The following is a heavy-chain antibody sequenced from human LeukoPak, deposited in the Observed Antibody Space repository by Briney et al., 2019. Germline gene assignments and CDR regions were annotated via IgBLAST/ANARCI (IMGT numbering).Heavy chain of an antibody. Sequence: GGSLRLSCAATGFTFSSYSMNWVRQAPGKGLEWVSYISSSSSTIYYADSVKGRFTIFRDNAKNSLYLQMNSLRAEDTAVYYCASEGIAAAGTVDYWGRGTLVTVSS. J-gene: IGHJ4*02. CDR3: ASEGIAAAGTVDY. D-gene: IGHD6-13*01. CDR2: ISSSSSTI. CDR1: GFTFSSYS. V-gene: IGHV3-48*01.